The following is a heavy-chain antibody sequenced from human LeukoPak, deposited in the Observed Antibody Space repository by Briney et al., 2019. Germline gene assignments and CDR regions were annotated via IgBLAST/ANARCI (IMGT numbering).Heavy chain of an antibody. CDR1: GYTFTSYG. CDR2: ISAYNGNT. J-gene: IGHJ4*02. Sequence: GASVKVSCKASGYTFTSYGISWVRQAPGQGLEWMGWISAYNGNTNYAQKLQGRVTMTTDTSTSTAYMELRSLRSDDTAVYYCARDPVYDFWSSYNMGWDYWGQGTLVTVPS. D-gene: IGHD3-3*01. V-gene: IGHV1-18*01. CDR3: ARDPVYDFWSSYNMGWDY.